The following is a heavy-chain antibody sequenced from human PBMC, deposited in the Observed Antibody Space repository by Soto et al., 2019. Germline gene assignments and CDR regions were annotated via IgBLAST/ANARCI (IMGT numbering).Heavy chain of an antibody. J-gene: IGHJ5*02. CDR1: GFTFSSYS. Sequence: EVQLVESGGGLVQPGGSLRLSCTASGFTFSSYSINWVRQAPGQGLEWISYISSTSATIYYPESVRGRFTVSRDNAKNSVYLQMNSLRAEDTAVYFCARAKSLEYNWFDTWGQGTPVTVSS. CDR3: ARAKSLEYNWFDT. CDR2: ISSTSATI. V-gene: IGHV3-48*01.